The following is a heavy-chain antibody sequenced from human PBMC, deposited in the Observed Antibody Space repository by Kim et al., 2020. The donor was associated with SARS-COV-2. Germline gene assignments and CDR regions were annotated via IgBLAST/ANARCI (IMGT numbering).Heavy chain of an antibody. D-gene: IGHD6-6*01. V-gene: IGHV4-59*01. CDR2: IYYSGST. J-gene: IGHJ5*02. CDR3: ARARGYSSSPFWFDP. CDR1: GGSISSYY. Sequence: SETLSLTCTVSGGSISSYYWSWIRQPPGKGLEWIGYIYYSGSTNYNPSLKSRVTISVDTSKNQFSLKLSSVTAADTAVYYCARARGYSSSPFWFDPWGQGTLVTVSS.